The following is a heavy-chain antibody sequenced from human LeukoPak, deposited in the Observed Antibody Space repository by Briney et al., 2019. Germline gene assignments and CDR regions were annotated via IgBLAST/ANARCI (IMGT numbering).Heavy chain of an antibody. CDR2: IYSGGNT. Sequence: GGSLRLSCAASGFTVSDNYMSWVRQAPGKGLEWVSIIYSGGNTYYADSVKGRFTVSRDNSKNTLYMQMNSLRDEDTALYYCAIMHGYYDGSGYWVQWGQGTLVTVSS. CDR1: GFTVSDNY. V-gene: IGHV3-66*01. J-gene: IGHJ1*01. D-gene: IGHD3-22*01. CDR3: AIMHGYYDGSGYWVQ.